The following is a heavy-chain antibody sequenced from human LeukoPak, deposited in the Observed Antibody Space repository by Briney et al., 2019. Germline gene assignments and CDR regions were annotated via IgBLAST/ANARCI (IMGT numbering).Heavy chain of an antibody. J-gene: IGHJ6*02. V-gene: IGHV3-9*01. D-gene: IGHD3/OR15-3a*01. CDR3: ARAGSSQFFDWLLLAYYGMDV. CDR2: ISWNSGSI. CDR1: GFTFDDYA. Sequence: GGSLRLSCAASGFTFDDYAMHWVRQAPGKGLEWVSGISWNSGSIGYADSVKGRFTISRDNAKNSLYLQMNSLRAEDTAVYYCARAGSSQFFDWLLLAYYGMDVWGQGTTVTVSS.